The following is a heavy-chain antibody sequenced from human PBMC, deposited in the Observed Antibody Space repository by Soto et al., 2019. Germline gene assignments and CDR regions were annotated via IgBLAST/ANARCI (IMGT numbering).Heavy chain of an antibody. V-gene: IGHV3-33*01. J-gene: IGHJ4*02. CDR2: IWSDGNNK. Sequence: QVQLVESGGGVVQPGRSLRLSCAASGFTFNTYGFHWVRQAPGKGLEGVAVIWSDGNNKYYTDSVKGRFTISRDTSKNTLYLQMNSLRVDDPAVYYCARIQLDTIMALDYWGQGALVTVSS. D-gene: IGHD1-1*01. CDR1: GFTFNTYG. CDR3: ARIQLDTIMALDY.